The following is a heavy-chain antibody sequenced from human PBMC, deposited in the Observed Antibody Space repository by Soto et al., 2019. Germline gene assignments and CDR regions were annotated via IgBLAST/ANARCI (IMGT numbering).Heavy chain of an antibody. D-gene: IGHD3-22*01. CDR1: GYTFISYA. CDR3: ARTKGTFHGSSASEDAFGV. V-gene: IGHV1-3*01. J-gene: IGHJ3*01. Sequence: QVHLVQSGAEVKKPGASVKVSCKASGYTFISYAIHWVRQTPGQRLECLGWINAGNGFTKYSQNFEGRVTITRDTSASTAYMELSSLRSEDTGVYYCARTKGTFHGSSASEDAFGVWGQGTMVTVSS. CDR2: INAGNGFT.